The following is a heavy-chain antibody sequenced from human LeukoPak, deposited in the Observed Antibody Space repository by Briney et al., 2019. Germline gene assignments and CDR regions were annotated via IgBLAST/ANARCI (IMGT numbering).Heavy chain of an antibody. J-gene: IGHJ3*02. V-gene: IGHV3-21*01. CDR1: GFTISRRS. D-gene: IGHD2-15*01. CDR3: ARTKVVAATDDAFDI. CDR2: ISSSSSYI. Sequence: GGSLRLSCAASGFTISRRSMKWGRQAPGKGLEWVSSISSSSSYIYYADSVRGRFTISRDNAKNSLYLQMNSLRADDTAVYYCARTKVVAATDDAFDIWGQGTMVTVSS.